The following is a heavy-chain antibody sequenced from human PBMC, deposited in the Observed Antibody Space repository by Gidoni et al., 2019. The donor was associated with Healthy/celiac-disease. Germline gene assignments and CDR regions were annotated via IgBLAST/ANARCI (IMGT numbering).Heavy chain of an antibody. D-gene: IGHD4-17*01. J-gene: IGHJ5*02. CDR3: ARDPWLDGDYGGWFDP. CDR1: GFTFSSYA. Sequence: QVQLVESGGGVVQPGRSLRLSCAASGFTFSSYAMQGVRQAPGKGLEWVAVISYDGSNKYYADSVKGRFTISRDNSKNTLYLQMNSLRAEDTAVYYCARDPWLDGDYGGWFDPWGQGTLVTVSS. CDR2: ISYDGSNK. V-gene: IGHV3-30-3*01.